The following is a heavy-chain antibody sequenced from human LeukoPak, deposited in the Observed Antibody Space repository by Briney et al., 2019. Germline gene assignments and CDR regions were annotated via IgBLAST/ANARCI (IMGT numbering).Heavy chain of an antibody. Sequence: GGSVRLFCVGSGFTFGNHWMTWVRQAPGKGLVWVARIKGDGSSTIYADSVKGRFTISRDNSKNTLYLQTSSLRAEDTAVYYCARASTTVPNLLDHWGRGTLVTVSS. J-gene: IGHJ4*02. CDR1: GFTFGNHW. V-gene: IGHV3-74*01. CDR3: ARASTTVPNLLDH. D-gene: IGHD4-17*01. CDR2: IKGDGSST.